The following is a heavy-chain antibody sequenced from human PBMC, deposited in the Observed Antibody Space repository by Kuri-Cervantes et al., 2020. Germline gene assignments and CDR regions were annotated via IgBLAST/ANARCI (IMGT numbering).Heavy chain of an antibody. CDR3: AIRGDSVDLSTSYVMDG. J-gene: IGHJ6*02. CDR1: GFKFSDYD. V-gene: IGHV3-30*03. D-gene: IGHD3-3*01. Sequence: GESLKISCAGSGFKFSDYDIHWVRQAPGKGLEWITLISNDGINHYFGNSVKGRFTMSRDNSKNTIYLQMNRLRPEDTAVYYCAIRGDSVDLSTSYVMDGWGQGTTVTVSS. CDR2: ISNDGINH.